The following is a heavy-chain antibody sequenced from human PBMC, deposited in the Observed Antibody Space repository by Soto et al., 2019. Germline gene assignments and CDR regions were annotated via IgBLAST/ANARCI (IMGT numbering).Heavy chain of an antibody. CDR2: ITYSGGT. CDR3: ARSRPDSVAGTEY. D-gene: IGHD6-19*01. V-gene: IGHV4-59*08. Sequence: QVQLQESGPGLVRPSETLSLTCTVSGGSFRTFYWSWIRQAPGKGLEWIGYITYSGGTSYNPSLKGRVAILEDTAKNQFSLRLTSVTAADTAVYYCARSRPDSVAGTEYWGQGILVAVS. CDR1: GGSFRTFY. J-gene: IGHJ4*02.